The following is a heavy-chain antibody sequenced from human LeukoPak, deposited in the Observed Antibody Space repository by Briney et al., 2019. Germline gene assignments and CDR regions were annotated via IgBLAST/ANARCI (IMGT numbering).Heavy chain of an antibody. V-gene: IGHV3-74*01. D-gene: IGHD3-3*01. CDR2: INSDGSST. Sequence: GGALRLSCAASGFTFSSYWMHWVRQAPGKGLVWVSRINSDGSSTTYADSVKGRFTISRDNAKNTVYLQMNSLGAEDTAVYYCARVGYDLDYWGQGTLVTVFS. CDR3: ARVGYDLDY. J-gene: IGHJ4*02. CDR1: GFTFSSYW.